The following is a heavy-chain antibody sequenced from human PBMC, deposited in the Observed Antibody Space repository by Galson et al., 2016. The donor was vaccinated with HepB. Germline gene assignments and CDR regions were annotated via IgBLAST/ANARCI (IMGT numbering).Heavy chain of an antibody. V-gene: IGHV1-69*10. D-gene: IGHD2-2*01. CDR2: IIPILNIV. Sequence: VKVSCKASGGTSNVYAISWVRQAPGQGLEWMGGIIPILNIVNYAQKFQGRVTITADKSTSTAYMEVSSLRSEDTAEYYCARDGKMPCSGTSCPEYYYYYAMDVWGQGTTVTVSS. J-gene: IGHJ6*02. CDR1: GGTSNVYA. CDR3: ARDGKMPCSGTSCPEYYYYYAMDV.